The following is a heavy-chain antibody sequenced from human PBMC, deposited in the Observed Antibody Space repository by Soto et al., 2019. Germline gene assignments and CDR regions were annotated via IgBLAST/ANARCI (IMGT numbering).Heavy chain of an antibody. Sequence: QVQLVQSGAEVKKPGASVKVSCKASGYTFTSYDINWVRQAPGQGLEWMGWISAYNGNTNYAQKLQGRVTMTTDTPHSTGYMELRSLRSDDTAVYYCAREHNGSTWYGVDYWGQGTLVTVSS. J-gene: IGHJ4*02. CDR2: ISAYNGNT. V-gene: IGHV1-18*01. D-gene: IGHD6-13*01. CDR3: AREHNGSTWYGVDY. CDR1: GYTFTSYD.